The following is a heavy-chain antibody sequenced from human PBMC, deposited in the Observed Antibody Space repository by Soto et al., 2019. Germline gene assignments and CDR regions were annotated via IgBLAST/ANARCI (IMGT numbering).Heavy chain of an antibody. D-gene: IGHD6-25*01. CDR2: ISSSSSYI. V-gene: IGHV3-21*01. Sequence: EVQLVESGGGLVQPGGSLRLSCAASGFTFSSYSMNWVRQAPGKGLEWVSSISSSSSYIYYADSVKGRFTISRDNAKNSLYLQMNSLRAEDTAVYYCASSTSTGGHYFDYWGQGTLVTGSS. CDR1: GFTFSSYS. CDR3: ASSTSTGGHYFDY. J-gene: IGHJ4*02.